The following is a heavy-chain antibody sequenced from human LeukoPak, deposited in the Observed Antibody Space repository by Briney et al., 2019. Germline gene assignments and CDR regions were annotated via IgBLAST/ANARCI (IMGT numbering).Heavy chain of an antibody. J-gene: IGHJ4*02. CDR1: GYTFTGYY. V-gene: IGHV1-2*02. Sequence: GASVTVSCQASGYTFTGYYIHWVRQAPGQGLEWMGWINPDSGGTTYAQKFQGRVTMTRDTSISTAYMELNRLRSDDAAVYFCARGYADYAAFDYWGQGTLVTVSS. D-gene: IGHD4-17*01. CDR2: INPDSGGT. CDR3: ARGYADYAAFDY.